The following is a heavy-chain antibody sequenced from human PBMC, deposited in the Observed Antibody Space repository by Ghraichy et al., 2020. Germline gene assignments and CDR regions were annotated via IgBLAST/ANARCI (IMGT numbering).Heavy chain of an antibody. CDR3: ARDDVGYCNWGCKWFDP. V-gene: IGHV3-23*01. J-gene: IGHJ5*02. CDR1: GFIFSDSA. CDR2: GSGSGGSK. D-gene: IGHD7-27*01. Sequence: GGSLRLSCVASGFIFSDSAMNWVREGPGKGLEGVSSGSGSGGSKFDADSQNGRFAICRDNSKNTIYQQMNRLGVEDTAVYFVARDDVGYCNWGCKWFDPWGQGTLVIVSA.